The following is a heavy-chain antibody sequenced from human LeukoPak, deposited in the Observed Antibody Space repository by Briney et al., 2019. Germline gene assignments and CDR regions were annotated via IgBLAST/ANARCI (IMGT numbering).Heavy chain of an antibody. D-gene: IGHD3-9*01. Sequence: PSETLSLTCTVSGGSLSNYYWNWIRQPPGKGLEWIAYIYYSGSTNYNPSLKSRVTISLDTSKNQFSLKLSSVTTADTAVYYCARMPDILTGLDSWGQGALVTVSS. CDR2: IYYSGST. V-gene: IGHV4-59*01. CDR1: GGSLSNYY. J-gene: IGHJ4*02. CDR3: ARMPDILTGLDS.